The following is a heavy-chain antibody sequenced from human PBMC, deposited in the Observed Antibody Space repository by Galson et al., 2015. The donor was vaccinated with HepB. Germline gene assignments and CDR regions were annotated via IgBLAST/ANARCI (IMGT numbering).Heavy chain of an antibody. D-gene: IGHD3-3*01. CDR2: IDPSDSYT. V-gene: IGHV5-10-1*01. J-gene: IGHJ4*02. Sequence: QSGAEVKKPGESLRISCKGSGYSFTSYWISWVRQMPGKGLEWMGRIDPSDSYTNYSPSFQGHVTISADKSISTAYLQWSSLKASDTAMYYCARVNYDFWSGYRVIDYWGQGTLVTVSS. CDR3: ARVNYDFWSGYRVIDY. CDR1: GYSFTSYW.